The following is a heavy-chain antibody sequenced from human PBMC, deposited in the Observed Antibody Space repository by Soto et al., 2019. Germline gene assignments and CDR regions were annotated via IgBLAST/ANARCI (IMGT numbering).Heavy chain of an antibody. V-gene: IGHV1-69*13. J-gene: IGHJ6*02. CDR1: GGTFSSYA. Sequence: SVKVSCKASGGTFSSYAISWVRQAPGQGLEWMGGIIPTFGTANYAQKFQGRVTITADESTSTAYMELSSLRSEDTAVYYCACPILTGSPGPYGMDVWGQGTTVTVSS. CDR2: IIPTFGTA. CDR3: ACPILTGSPGPYGMDV. D-gene: IGHD3-9*01.